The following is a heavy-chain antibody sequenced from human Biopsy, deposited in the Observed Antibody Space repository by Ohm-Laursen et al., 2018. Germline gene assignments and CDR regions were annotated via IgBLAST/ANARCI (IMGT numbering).Heavy chain of an antibody. CDR3: VRGSEFEGSNWPVDY. Sequence: GSLRLSCAASGFDFSDYSMSWVRQAPGKGLEWVSSVTTTSSYIYYADSVKGRLTISRDNAKNSLYLQMNSLRAEDTAVYYCVRGSEFEGSNWPVDYWGQGTLVTVSS. V-gene: IGHV3-21*01. CDR2: VTTTSSYI. J-gene: IGHJ4*02. D-gene: IGHD6-13*01. CDR1: GFDFSDYS.